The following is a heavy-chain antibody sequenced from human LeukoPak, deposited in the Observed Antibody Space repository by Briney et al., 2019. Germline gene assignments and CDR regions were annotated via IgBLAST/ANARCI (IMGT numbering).Heavy chain of an antibody. Sequence: PGGSLRLSCAASGFTFSNAWMSWVRQAPGKGLEWVAVISYDGSNKYYADSVKGRFTISRDNSKNTLYLQMNSLRAEDTAVYYCARGARTYYYYYMDVWGKGTTVTVSS. V-gene: IGHV3-30*03. CDR2: ISYDGSNK. CDR1: GFTFSNAW. CDR3: ARGARTYYYYYMDV. J-gene: IGHJ6*03.